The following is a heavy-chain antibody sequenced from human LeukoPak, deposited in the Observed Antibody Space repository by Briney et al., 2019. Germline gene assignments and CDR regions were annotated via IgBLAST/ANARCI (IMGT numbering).Heavy chain of an antibody. J-gene: IGHJ3*02. CDR1: GYAFTSYG. Sequence: ASVKVSCKASGYAFTSYGISWVRQAPGQGLEWMGWISAYNGNTNYAQKLQGRVTMTTDTSTSTAYMELRSLRSDDTAVYYCASQGYSYGYGAAFDIWGQGTMVTVSS. D-gene: IGHD5-18*01. V-gene: IGHV1-18*01. CDR2: ISAYNGNT. CDR3: ASQGYSYGYGAAFDI.